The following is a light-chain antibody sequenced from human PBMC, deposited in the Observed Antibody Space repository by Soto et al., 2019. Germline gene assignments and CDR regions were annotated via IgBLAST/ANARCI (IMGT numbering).Light chain of an antibody. CDR3: SSHAGSDNPFV. CDR1: SSDDGGYKY. Sequence: QSALTQPPSASGSPGQSVAISCTGTSSDDGGYKYVSWYQRHPGKAPKVMIYDVNKRPSGVPDRFSSSKSGNTASLTVSGLQAEDEADYYCSSHAGSDNPFVFGTGPKVTVL. J-gene: IGLJ1*01. V-gene: IGLV2-8*01. CDR2: DVN.